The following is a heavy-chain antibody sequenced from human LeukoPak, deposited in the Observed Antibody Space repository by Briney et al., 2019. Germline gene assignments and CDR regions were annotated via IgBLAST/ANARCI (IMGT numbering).Heavy chain of an antibody. J-gene: IGHJ6*04. CDR2: IKPDGSEK. Sequence: RGSLRLSCAASGFAFSTYWMNWVRQAPGKGLEWVANIKPDGSEKFYVDSVKGRFTISRDNAKNSLYLQMNSLRAEDTAVYYCAELGITMIGGVWGKGTTVTISS. CDR1: GFAFSTYW. CDR3: AELGITMIGGV. D-gene: IGHD3-10*02. V-gene: IGHV3-7*01.